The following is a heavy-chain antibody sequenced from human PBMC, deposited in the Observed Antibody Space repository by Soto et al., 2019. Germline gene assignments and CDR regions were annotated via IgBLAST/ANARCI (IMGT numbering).Heavy chain of an antibody. Sequence: GGSLRLSCAASGFTISNAWMNWVRQATGKGLEWVGRIKSKTDGGTTDYAAPVKGRFTISRDDSKNTLYLQMNSLKTEDTAVYYCTTDLDSSSWPYWGQGTLVTVSS. CDR1: GFTISNAW. D-gene: IGHD6-13*01. V-gene: IGHV3-15*07. CDR2: IKSKTDGGTT. CDR3: TTDLDSSSWPY. J-gene: IGHJ4*02.